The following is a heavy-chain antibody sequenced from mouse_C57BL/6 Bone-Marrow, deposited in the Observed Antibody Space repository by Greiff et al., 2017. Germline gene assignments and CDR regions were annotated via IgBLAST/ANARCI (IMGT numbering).Heavy chain of an antibody. CDR1: GYTFTSYW. CDR3: ARLLLYWYFDV. J-gene: IGHJ1*03. D-gene: IGHD1-1*01. V-gene: IGHV1-64*01. CDR2: IHPNSGST. Sequence: QVQLQQSGAELVKPGASVKLSCKASGYTFTSYWMHWVKQRPGQGLEWIGIIHPNSGSTNYNEKFKSKATLTVDKSSSTAYMQLSSLTSEDSAVYYCARLLLYWYFDVWGTGTTVTVSS.